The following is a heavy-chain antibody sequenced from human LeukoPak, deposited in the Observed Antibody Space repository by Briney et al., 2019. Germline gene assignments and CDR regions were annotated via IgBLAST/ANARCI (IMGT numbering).Heavy chain of an antibody. D-gene: IGHD2-2*01. Sequence: ASVKVSCKASGYTFTGYYMHWVRQAPGQGLEWMGRINPNSGGTNYAQKFQGRVTMTRDTSISPAYMELGRLRSDDTALSYCASSSGYGSSTSCRGPFDYWGQGTLVTVS. J-gene: IGHJ4*02. CDR1: GYTFTGYY. CDR2: INPNSGGT. CDR3: ASSSGYGSSTSCRGPFDY. V-gene: IGHV1-2*06.